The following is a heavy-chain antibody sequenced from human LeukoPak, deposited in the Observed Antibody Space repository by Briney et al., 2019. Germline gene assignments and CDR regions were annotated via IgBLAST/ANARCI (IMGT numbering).Heavy chain of an antibody. D-gene: IGHD1-14*01. CDR1: GFTFSSYS. J-gene: IGHJ3*02. Sequence: PGGSLRLSCAASGFTFSSYSMNWVRQAPGKGLEWVSSISSSSSYIYYADSVKGRFTISRDNAKNSLYLQMNSLRAEDTAVYYCAREAGIPDAFDIWGQGTMVTVSS. V-gene: IGHV3-21*01. CDR2: ISSSSSYI. CDR3: AREAGIPDAFDI.